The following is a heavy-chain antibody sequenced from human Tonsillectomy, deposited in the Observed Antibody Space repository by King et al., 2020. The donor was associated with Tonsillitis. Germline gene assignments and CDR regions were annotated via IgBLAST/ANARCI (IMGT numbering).Heavy chain of an antibody. J-gene: IGHJ4*02. Sequence: QLQESGPGLVKPSETLSLTCTVSGGSISSSIYYWGWIRQPPGKGLEWIGNVYYRGSTYYNPSLKSRVIISVDTSNNQFSLKLSSVTAPDTAVYYCARLRYYDSSGYHYYFDYWGQGTLVTVSS. CDR1: GGSISSSIYY. V-gene: IGHV4-39*01. D-gene: IGHD3-22*01. CDR3: ARLRYYDSSGYHYYFDY. CDR2: VYYRGST.